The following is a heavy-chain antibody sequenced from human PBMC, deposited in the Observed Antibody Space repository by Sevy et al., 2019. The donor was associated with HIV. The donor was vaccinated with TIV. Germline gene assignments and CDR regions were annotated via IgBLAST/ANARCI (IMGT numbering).Heavy chain of an antibody. CDR3: ARISTVRGLFNYFDP. Sequence: ASVKVSCKASGYTFSSFGVSWVRQAPGQGLEWMGWIGAYNGNIKYAQNLQDRVTMTTDTSTITAYMELKSLTSDDTAVYFCARISTVRGLFNYFDPWGQGTLVTVSS. D-gene: IGHD3-10*01. CDR1: GYTFSSFG. V-gene: IGHV1-18*01. CDR2: IGAYNGNI. J-gene: IGHJ5*02.